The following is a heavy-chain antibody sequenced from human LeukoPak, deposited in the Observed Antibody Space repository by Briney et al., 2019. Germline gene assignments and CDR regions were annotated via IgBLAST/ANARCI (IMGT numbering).Heavy chain of an antibody. CDR3: ARRGYDYVWGSYRKNYFDY. V-gene: IGHV4-39*07. Sequence: SETLSLTCTVSGGSISSSSYYWGWIRQPPGKGLEWIGSIYYSGSTYYNPSLKSRVTISVDTSKNQFSLKLSAVTAADTAVYYCARRGYDYVWGSYRKNYFDYWGQGTLVTVSS. CDR2: IYYSGST. J-gene: IGHJ4*02. D-gene: IGHD3-16*02. CDR1: GGSISSSSYY.